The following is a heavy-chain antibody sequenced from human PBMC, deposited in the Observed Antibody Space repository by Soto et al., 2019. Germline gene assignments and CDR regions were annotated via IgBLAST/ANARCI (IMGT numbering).Heavy chain of an antibody. Sequence: QVQLQESGPGLVKPSQTLSLTCTVSGDSISSGGYFWNWIRQHPGKGLEWIGYIYYSGSTDYNPSLKSRVTIAVNTSKNQSSLKLSSVTAADTAVYYGAGGPVIWGQGTLVTGSS. CDR1: GDSISSGGYF. CDR3: AGGPVI. V-gene: IGHV4-31*03. D-gene: IGHD4-4*01. J-gene: IGHJ4*02. CDR2: IYYSGST.